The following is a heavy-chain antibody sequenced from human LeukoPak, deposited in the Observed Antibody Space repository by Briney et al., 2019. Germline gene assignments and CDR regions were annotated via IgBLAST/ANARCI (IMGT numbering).Heavy chain of an antibody. CDR1: GGTFSSYA. Sequence: SVKVSCKASGGTFSSYAISWVRQAPGQGLEWMGGIIPIFGTANYAQKFQGRVTITADESTSTAYMELSSLRSEDTAVYYCANGEVYDSSGYYHAGAFDIWGQGTMVTVSS. J-gene: IGHJ3*02. D-gene: IGHD3-22*01. V-gene: IGHV1-69*13. CDR3: ANGEVYDSSGYYHAGAFDI. CDR2: IIPIFGTA.